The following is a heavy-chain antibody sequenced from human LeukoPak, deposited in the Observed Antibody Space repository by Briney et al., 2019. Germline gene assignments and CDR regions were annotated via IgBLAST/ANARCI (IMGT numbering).Heavy chain of an antibody. CDR2: ILYDGSNK. V-gene: IGHV3-30-3*01. CDR3: ARDHRGVRDYFDY. Sequence: GGSLRLSCAASGFTFSSYAMHWVRQAPGKGLEWVAVILYDGSNKYYADSVKGRFTISRDNSKNTLYLQMNSLRAEDTAVYYCARDHRGVRDYFDYWGQGTPVTVSS. J-gene: IGHJ4*02. CDR1: GFTFSSYA. D-gene: IGHD3-10*01.